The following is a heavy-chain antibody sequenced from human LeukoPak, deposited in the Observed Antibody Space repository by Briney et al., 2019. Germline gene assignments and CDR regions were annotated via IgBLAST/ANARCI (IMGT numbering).Heavy chain of an antibody. D-gene: IGHD6-13*01. Sequence: GGSLRLSCAASGFTFSSYAMSWVRQAPGKGLEWVSSISSSSSYIYYADSVKGRFTISRDNAKNSLYLQMNSLRAEDTAVYYCARDATLIAAAGTGDAFDIWGQGTMVTVSS. V-gene: IGHV3-21*01. CDR2: ISSSSSYI. CDR1: GFTFSSYA. J-gene: IGHJ3*02. CDR3: ARDATLIAAAGTGDAFDI.